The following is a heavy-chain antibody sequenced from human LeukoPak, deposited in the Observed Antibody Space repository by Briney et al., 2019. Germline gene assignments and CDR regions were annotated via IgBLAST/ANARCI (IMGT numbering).Heavy chain of an antibody. D-gene: IGHD3-22*01. Sequence: ASVKVSCKASGYTFTSYDINWVRQATGQRLEWMGWMNPNSGNTGYAQKFQGRVTMTRNTSISTAYMELGSLRSEDTAVYYCARDRHDSSGAFDYWGQGTLVAVSS. V-gene: IGHV1-8*01. CDR3: ARDRHDSSGAFDY. CDR1: GYTFTSYD. J-gene: IGHJ4*02. CDR2: MNPNSGNT.